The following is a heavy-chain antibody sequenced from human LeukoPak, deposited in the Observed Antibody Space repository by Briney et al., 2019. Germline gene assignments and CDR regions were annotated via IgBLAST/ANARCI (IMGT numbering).Heavy chain of an antibody. J-gene: IGHJ4*02. CDR1: GYTFTSYY. V-gene: IGHV1-46*01. CDR3: ARIGRYGRGGKEPIRDFDY. CDR2: INPSGGST. D-gene: IGHD1-26*01. Sequence: GASVKVSCKASGYTFTSYYMHWVRQAPGQGLEWMGIINPSGGSTSYAQKFQGRVTMTRDTSTSTVYMELSSLRSEDTAVYYCARIGRYGRGGKEPIRDFDYWGQGTLVTVSS.